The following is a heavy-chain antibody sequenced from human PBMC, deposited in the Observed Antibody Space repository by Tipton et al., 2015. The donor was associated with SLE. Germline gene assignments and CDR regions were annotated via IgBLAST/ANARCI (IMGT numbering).Heavy chain of an antibody. CDR3: SSPPVVAD. Sequence: GSLRLSCAASGFTFKNYAMNWVRQASGKGLEWLGRIKGKANSYVTAYAGSVNGRFTISRDDSKNTAYLQMNSLKTDDTAVYYCSSPPVVADWGQGTLVTVSS. J-gene: IGHJ4*02. CDR2: IKGKANSYVT. D-gene: IGHD2-15*01. V-gene: IGHV3-73*01. CDR1: GFTFKNYA.